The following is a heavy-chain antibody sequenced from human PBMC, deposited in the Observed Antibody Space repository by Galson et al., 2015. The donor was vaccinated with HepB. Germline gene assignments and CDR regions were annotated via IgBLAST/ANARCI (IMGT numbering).Heavy chain of an antibody. V-gene: IGHV3-49*03. J-gene: IGHJ4*02. CDR2: IRSKAYGGTT. D-gene: IGHD6-13*01. Sequence: SLRLSCAASGFTFGDYAMSWFRQAPGKGLEWVGFIRSKAYGGTTEYAASVKGRFTISRDDSKSIAYLQMNSLKTEDTAAYYRTRAPYGSSWFTFDYWGQGTLVTVSS. CDR3: TRAPYGSSWFTFDY. CDR1: GFTFGDYA.